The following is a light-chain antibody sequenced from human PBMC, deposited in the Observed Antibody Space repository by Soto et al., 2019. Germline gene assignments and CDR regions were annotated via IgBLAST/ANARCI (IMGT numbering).Light chain of an antibody. J-gene: IGLJ2*01. CDR3: SSYTSDSTL. Sequence: QSALTQPASVSGSPGQSITISCTGTSSDVGGYNYVSWYQQHPGKAPKLIIYDVTNRPSGVSNRFSGSKSGNTASLTISGLQAEDEADYFCSSYTSDSTLFGGGTKLIVL. V-gene: IGLV2-14*01. CDR1: SSDVGGYNY. CDR2: DVT.